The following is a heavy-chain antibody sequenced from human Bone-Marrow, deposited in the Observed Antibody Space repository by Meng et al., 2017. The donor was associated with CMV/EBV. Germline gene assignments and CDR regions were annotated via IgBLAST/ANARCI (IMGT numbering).Heavy chain of an antibody. V-gene: IGHV1-2*02. CDR2: INPNSGDT. Sequence: ASVKVSCKASGYTFTDFYMHWVRQAPGQGLQWMGWINPNSGDTNYAQKLQGRVTMTTDTSTSTAYMELRSLRSDDTAVYYCARDPLFSGHGYYGMDVWGQGTTVTVSS. D-gene: IGHD3-10*02. J-gene: IGHJ6*02. CDR1: GYTFTDFY. CDR3: ARDPLFSGHGYYGMDV.